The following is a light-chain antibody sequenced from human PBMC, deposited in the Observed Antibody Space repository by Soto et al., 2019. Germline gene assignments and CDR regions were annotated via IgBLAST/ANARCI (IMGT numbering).Light chain of an antibody. J-gene: IGLJ1*01. CDR2: EVS. CDR1: STDVGGYNY. V-gene: IGLV2-8*01. CDR3: SSYARNNIHYV. Sequence: QSVLTQPPCASGSAGQSVTISCTGTSTDVGGYNYVSWYQQHPGKAPKLMIYEVSKRPSGVPDRFSGSKSGNKASLTVSGLQAEDEADSYCSSYARNNIHYVFGTGTKVTVL.